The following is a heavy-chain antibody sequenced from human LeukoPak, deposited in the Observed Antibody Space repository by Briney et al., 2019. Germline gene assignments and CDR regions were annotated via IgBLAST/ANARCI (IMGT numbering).Heavy chain of an antibody. V-gene: IGHV3-30*18. J-gene: IGHJ4*02. CDR2: ISYDGSNK. Sequence: PGGSLRLSCAASGFTFSSYGMHWVRQAPGKGLEWVAVISYDGSNKYYADSVKGRFTISRDNSKNTLYLQMNSLRAEDTAVYYCAKLPIKYCSGGSCWGYWGQGTLVTVSS. CDR3: AKLPIKYCSGGSCWGY. CDR1: GFTFSSYG. D-gene: IGHD2-15*01.